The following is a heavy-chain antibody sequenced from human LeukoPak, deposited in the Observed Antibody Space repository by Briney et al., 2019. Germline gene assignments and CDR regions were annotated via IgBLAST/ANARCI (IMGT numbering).Heavy chain of an antibody. CDR3: ARVGSENWYFDL. Sequence: PGGSLRLSCAASGFTFSSYDMHWVRQATGKGLEWVSAIGTAGDTYYPGSVKGRFTISRENAKNSLYLQMNSLRAGDTAAYYCARVGSENWYFDLWGRGTLVTVSS. D-gene: IGHD3-10*01. J-gene: IGHJ2*01. V-gene: IGHV3-13*01. CDR2: IGTAGDT. CDR1: GFTFSSYD.